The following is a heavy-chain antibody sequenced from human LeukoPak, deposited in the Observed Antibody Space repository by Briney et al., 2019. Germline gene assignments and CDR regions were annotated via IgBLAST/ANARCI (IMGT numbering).Heavy chain of an antibody. V-gene: IGHV4-39*07. CDR3: ARGSWSSSIDY. CDR2: IYSTGTT. D-gene: IGHD6-6*01. Sequence: SETLSLTCAVSGGSIRNSSFYWGWIRQPPGKGLEWIASIYSTGTTYYNPSIKSRITIFVDTSKNQFSLKLSSVTAADTAVYYCARGSWSSSIDYWGQGTLVTVSS. CDR1: GGSIRNSSFY. J-gene: IGHJ4*02.